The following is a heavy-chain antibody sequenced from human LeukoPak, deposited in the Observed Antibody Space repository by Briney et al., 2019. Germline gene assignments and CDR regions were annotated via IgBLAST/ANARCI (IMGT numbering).Heavy chain of an antibody. Sequence: VAPMQGSCQAFGLTLTRHYMYQVGQGPGPRLEWVGWDNPKTGGTNHAQKIQGRVTMTRDTSISTAYMELSRLRSDDTAVYYCARDMKVIGGRIVPEIVVVITNPNHDAFDIWGQGTMVTVSS. D-gene: IGHD3-22*01. J-gene: IGHJ3*02. CDR3: ARDMKVIGGRIVPEIVVVITNPNHDAFDI. V-gene: IGHV1-2*02. CDR1: GLTLTRHY. CDR2: DNPKTGGT.